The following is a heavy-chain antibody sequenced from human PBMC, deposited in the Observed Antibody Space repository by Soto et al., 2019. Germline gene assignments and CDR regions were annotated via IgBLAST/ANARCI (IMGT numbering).Heavy chain of an antibody. CDR2: SRNRVNSFST. V-gene: IGHV3-72*01. J-gene: IGHJ4*02. CDR1: AVSEFTFSDQY. D-gene: IGHD2-15*01. CDR3: SRVDPSATGPDY. Sequence: VQVEESGGGLVLPGGSLRLSCAVSAVSEFTFSDQYMDWVRQAPGKGLEWVGRSRNRVNSFSTAYAASVQGRLTISRDDSKNTVYLQMNSLKSEETAVYYCSRVDPSATGPDYWGQGTLVTVSS.